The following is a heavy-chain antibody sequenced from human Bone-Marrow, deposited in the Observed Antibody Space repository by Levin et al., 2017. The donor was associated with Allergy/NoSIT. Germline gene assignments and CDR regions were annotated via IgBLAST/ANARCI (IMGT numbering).Heavy chain of an antibody. J-gene: IGHJ4*02. V-gene: IGHV3-66*01. CDR3: SSAPGFTDY. CDR2: IYSTGTT. Sequence: PGGSLRLSCAASGFTVSSNYMAWVRQAPGKGLEWVSVIYSTGTTYYADSVKGRFTISRDNSKNTLYLQMNSLRAEETAVYYCSSAPGFTDYWGQGTLVTVSS. CDR1: GFTVSSNY.